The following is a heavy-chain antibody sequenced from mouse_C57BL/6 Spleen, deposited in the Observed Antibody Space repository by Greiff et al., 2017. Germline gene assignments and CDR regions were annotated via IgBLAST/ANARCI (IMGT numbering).Heavy chain of an antibody. CDR1: GYTFTSYW. D-gene: IGHD1-1*01. J-gene: IGHJ2*01. CDR3: ARNYDGGSYFDY. V-gene: IGHV1-64*01. Sequence: QVQLQQPGAELVKPGASVKLSCKASGYTFTSYWMHWVKQRPGQGLEWIGIIHPNSGGTISNEKFKSKAKLTADKSSSTAYMQLSSLTSEDSAVYYCARNYDGGSYFDYWGQGTTVTVSA. CDR2: IHPNSGGT.